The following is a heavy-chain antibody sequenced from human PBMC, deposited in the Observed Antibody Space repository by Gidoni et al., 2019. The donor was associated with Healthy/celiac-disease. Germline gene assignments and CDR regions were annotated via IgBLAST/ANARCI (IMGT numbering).Heavy chain of an antibody. J-gene: IGHJ4*02. CDR1: GFPFDDYT. CDR3: AKEIKLYSSYYFDY. D-gene: IGHD6-19*01. CDR2: ISWDGGST. V-gene: IGHV3-43*01. Sequence: EVQLVESGGVVVQPGGSLRLSCAASGFPFDDYTMHWVRQTPGKGLEWVSLISWDGGSTYYADSVKGRFTISRDNSKNSLYLQMNSLRTEDTALYYCAKEIKLYSSYYFDYWGQGTLVTVSS.